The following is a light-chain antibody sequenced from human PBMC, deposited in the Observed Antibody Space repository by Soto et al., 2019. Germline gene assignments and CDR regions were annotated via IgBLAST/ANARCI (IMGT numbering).Light chain of an antibody. CDR2: EVD. CDR3: CTYAGHVPK. Sequence: QSVLTQPASVSGSPGQSITISCAGTTSDVAYYDLVSWYQQHPGRAPKLLIYEVDKRPSGISVRFSGSKSGATASLTISGRRPEDEAVYFCCTYAGHVPKFGGGTKLTVL. J-gene: IGLJ2*01. V-gene: IGLV2-23*02. CDR1: TSDVAYYDL.